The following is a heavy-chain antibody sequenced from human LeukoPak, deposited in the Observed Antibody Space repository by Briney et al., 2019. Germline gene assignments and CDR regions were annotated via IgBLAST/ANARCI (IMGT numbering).Heavy chain of an antibody. CDR2: ISGSSGPT. CDR3: ASDIDDQNTLPPLFQH. Sequence: GGSLRLSCAASGFTFSSYAMSWVRQAPGGGLEWVSAISGSSGPTHYADSVKGRFTISRDNSKNTLYLQMNSLRVEDTAVYYCASDIDDQNTLPPLFQHWGQGTLVTVSS. D-gene: IGHD5-12*01. V-gene: IGHV3-23*01. CDR1: GFTFSSYA. J-gene: IGHJ1*01.